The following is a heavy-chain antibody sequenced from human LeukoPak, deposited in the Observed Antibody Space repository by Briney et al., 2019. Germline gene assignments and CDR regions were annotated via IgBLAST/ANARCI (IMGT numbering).Heavy chain of an antibody. D-gene: IGHD3-22*01. Sequence: ASVKVSCKASGYTFSAYYIHWVRQAPGQGLEWMGWINPNRGDTNYLQKLQGRVTMTRDTSINTASMELSRLISDDTAVYYCARSPLHFDNSGSTWGAFDIWGQGTLVTVSS. CDR1: GYTFSAYY. CDR3: ARSPLHFDNSGSTWGAFDI. V-gene: IGHV1-2*02. CDR2: INPNRGDT. J-gene: IGHJ4*02.